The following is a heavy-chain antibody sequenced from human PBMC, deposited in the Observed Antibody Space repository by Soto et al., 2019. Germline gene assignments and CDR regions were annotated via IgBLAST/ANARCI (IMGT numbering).Heavy chain of an antibody. V-gene: IGHV4-31*03. Sequence: SETLSLTCTVSGVSISSGGYYWSWIRQHPGKGLEWIGYIFYSGSTYYNPSLKSRVTISVDKSKNQFSLKLSSVTAADTAVYYCARAAMGGSSWPFDYWGQGTLVTVSS. D-gene: IGHD6-13*01. CDR2: IFYSGST. J-gene: IGHJ4*02. CDR1: GVSISSGGYY. CDR3: ARAAMGGSSWPFDY.